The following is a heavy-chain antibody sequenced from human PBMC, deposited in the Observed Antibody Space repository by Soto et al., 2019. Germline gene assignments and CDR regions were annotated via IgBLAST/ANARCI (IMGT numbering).Heavy chain of an antibody. CDR3: AKDHGGRSWYGGIDY. Sequence: EVQLVESGGGLVQPGRSLRLSCAASGFTFDDHAMHWVRQAPGKGLEWVSGGNWNSRSIDYADSVKGRFTISRDNAKNSLYLQMNRLGPEDTALYYCAKDHGGRSWYGGIDYWGQGTLVTVSS. CDR2: GNWNSRSI. CDR1: GFTFDDHA. V-gene: IGHV3-9*01. J-gene: IGHJ4*02. D-gene: IGHD6-13*01.